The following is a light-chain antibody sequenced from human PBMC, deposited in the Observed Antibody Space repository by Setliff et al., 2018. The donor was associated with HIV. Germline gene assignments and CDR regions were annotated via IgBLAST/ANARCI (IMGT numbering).Light chain of an antibody. CDR3: AAWDDSLHGSYV. CDR2: KND. Sequence: QSVLTQPPSASGTPGQRVTISCSGSSSNIGSNTVTWYQQLPGTAPKLLIYKNDQRPSGVPDRFSGSKSGTSASLAIGGLQSGDEADYYCAAWDDSLHGSYVFGAGTKVTVL. J-gene: IGLJ1*01. V-gene: IGLV1-44*01. CDR1: SSNIGSNT.